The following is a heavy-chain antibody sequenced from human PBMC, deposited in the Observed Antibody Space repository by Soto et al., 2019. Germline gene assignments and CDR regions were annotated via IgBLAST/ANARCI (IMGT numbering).Heavy chain of an antibody. CDR1: GFTFSSYS. CDR2: ISSSSSTI. CDR3: ARETLYSDWLATGWFDP. J-gene: IGHJ5*02. V-gene: IGHV3-48*01. Sequence: GGSLRLSCAASGFTFSSYSMNWVRQAPGKGLEWVSYISSSSSTIYYADSVKGRFTISRDNAKNSLYLQMNSLRAEDTAVYYCARETLYSDWLATGWFDPWGQGTLVTVSS. D-gene: IGHD3-9*01.